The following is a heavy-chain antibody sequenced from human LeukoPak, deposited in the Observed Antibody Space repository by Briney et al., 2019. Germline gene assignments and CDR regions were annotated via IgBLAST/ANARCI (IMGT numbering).Heavy chain of an antibody. D-gene: IGHD2-2*01. CDR3: ARDTYIVVVPAAMLSTAFDP. Sequence: ASVKVSCKASGYTFTGYYMHWVRQAPGQGLEWMGWINPNSGGTNYAQKFQGRVTMTRGTSISTAYMELSRLRSDDTAVYYCARDTYIVVVPAAMLSTAFDPWGQGTLVTVSS. CDR2: INPNSGGT. J-gene: IGHJ5*02. V-gene: IGHV1-2*02. CDR1: GYTFTGYY.